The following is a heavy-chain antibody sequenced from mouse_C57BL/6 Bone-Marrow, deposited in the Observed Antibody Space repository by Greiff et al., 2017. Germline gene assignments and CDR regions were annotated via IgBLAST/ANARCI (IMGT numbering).Heavy chain of an antibody. V-gene: IGHV6-6*01. J-gene: IGHJ3*01. CDR3: TRGYLAWFAY. CDR1: GFTFSDAW. Sequence: EVQGVESGGGLVQPGGSMKLSCAASGFTFSDAWMDWVRQSPEKGLEWVAEIRNKANNHATYYAESVKGRFTISRDDSKSSVYLKMNSLRAEDTGIYYCTRGYLAWFAYWGQGTLVTVSA. CDR2: IRNKANNHAT. D-gene: IGHD2-3*01.